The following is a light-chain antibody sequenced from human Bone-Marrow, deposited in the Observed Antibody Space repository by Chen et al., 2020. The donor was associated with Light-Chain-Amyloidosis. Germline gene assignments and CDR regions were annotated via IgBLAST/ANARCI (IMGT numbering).Light chain of an antibody. CDR2: DDS. CDR3: QVWDRGSDRPV. Sequence: SYVLTQPSSVSVAPGQTATIACGGNNIGSTSVHWYQQTPAQAPLLVVYDDSDRPSGIPERWSGSNAGNTATLTISRVEAGDEADYYCQVWDRGSDRPVFGGGTKLTVL. V-gene: IGLV3-21*02. CDR1: NIGSTS. J-gene: IGLJ3*02.